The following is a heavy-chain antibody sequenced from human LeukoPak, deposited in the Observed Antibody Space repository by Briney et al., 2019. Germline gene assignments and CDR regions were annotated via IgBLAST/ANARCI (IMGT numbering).Heavy chain of an antibody. D-gene: IGHD2-2*01. V-gene: IGHV1-8*01. CDR2: MNPNSGNT. CDR3: ARESVVVVPAAPEGYYYYGMGV. Sequence: GASVKVSCKASGYTFTSYDINWVRQATGQGLEWMGWMNPNSGNTGYAQKFQGRVTMTRNTSISTAYMELSSLRSEDTAVYYCARESVVVVPAAPEGYYYYGMGVWGQGTTVTVSS. CDR1: GYTFTSYD. J-gene: IGHJ6*02.